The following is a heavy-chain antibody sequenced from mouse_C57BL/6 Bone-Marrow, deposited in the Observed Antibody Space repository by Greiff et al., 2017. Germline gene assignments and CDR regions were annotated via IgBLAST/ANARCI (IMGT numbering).Heavy chain of an antibody. J-gene: IGHJ4*01. V-gene: IGHV5-4*01. CDR1: GFTFSSYA. Sequence: EVQRVESGVGLVKPGGSLKLSCAASGFTFSSYAMSWVRQTPEKRLEWVATISDGGSYTYYPDNVKGRFTISRDNAKNNLYLQMSHLKSEDTAMYYCARESVYYYGSRPMDYWGQGTSVTVSS. D-gene: IGHD1-1*01. CDR3: ARESVYYYGSRPMDY. CDR2: ISDGGSYT.